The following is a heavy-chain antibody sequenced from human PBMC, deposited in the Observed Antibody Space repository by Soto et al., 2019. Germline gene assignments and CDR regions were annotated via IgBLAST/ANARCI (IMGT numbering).Heavy chain of an antibody. CDR3: ARHDDSSAYYPTWFAP. D-gene: IGHD3-22*01. CDR1: GGSISSNNYY. CDR2: IYYSGST. Sequence: QLQLQESGPRLVKPSETLSLTCTVSGGSISSNNYYWGWIRQPPGKGLEWIGSIYYSGSTYYNPSLKRRVTLSVDTSKNQVSLMLSSVTAAATAVYYCARHDDSSAYYPTWFAPWGQGTLFTVSS. V-gene: IGHV4-39*01. J-gene: IGHJ5*02.